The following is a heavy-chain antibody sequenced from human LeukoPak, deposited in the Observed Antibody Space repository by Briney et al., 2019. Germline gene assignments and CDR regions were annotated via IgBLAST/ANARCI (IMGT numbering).Heavy chain of an antibody. V-gene: IGHV4-59*12. J-gene: IGHJ4*02. D-gene: IGHD3-3*01. CDR3: ARGPPVTIFGSRRPTYYFDY. CDR1: GGSISSYY. Sequence: SETLSLTCTVSGGSISSYYWSWIRQPPGKGLEWIGYTHYNGRNDYNPSIKSRVTMSVDTSKNQFSLKLSSVTAADTAVYYCARGPPVTIFGSRRPTYYFDYWGQGTLVTVSS. CDR2: THYNGRN.